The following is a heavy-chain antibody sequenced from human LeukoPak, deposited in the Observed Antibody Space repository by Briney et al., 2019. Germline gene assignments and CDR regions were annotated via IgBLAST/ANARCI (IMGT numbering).Heavy chain of an antibody. CDR3: ARVYYDFWSGFANWFDP. D-gene: IGHD3-3*01. J-gene: IGHJ5*02. V-gene: IGHV4-61*01. CDR2: IYYSGST. Sequence: PSETLSLTCTVSGGSVSSGSYYWSWIRQPPGKVLEWIGYIYYSGSTNYNPSLKSRVTISVDTSKNQFSLKLSSVTAADTAVYYCARVYYDFWSGFANWFDPWGQGTLVTVSS. CDR1: GGSVSSGSYY.